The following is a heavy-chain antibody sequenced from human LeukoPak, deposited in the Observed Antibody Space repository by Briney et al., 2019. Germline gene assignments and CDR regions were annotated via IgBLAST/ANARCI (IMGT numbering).Heavy chain of an antibody. J-gene: IGHJ4*02. D-gene: IGHD3-3*01. CDR1: GFTLSRYG. CDR2: ISGSGGST. CDR3: AKEYYDFWSGYPHDY. Sequence: GGTLRLSCAASGFTLSRYGMSWVRQAPGKGLEWVSAISGSGGSTYYADSVKGRFTISRDNSKNTLYLQMNSLRAEDTAVYYCAKEYYDFWSGYPHDYWGQGTLVTVSS. V-gene: IGHV3-23*01.